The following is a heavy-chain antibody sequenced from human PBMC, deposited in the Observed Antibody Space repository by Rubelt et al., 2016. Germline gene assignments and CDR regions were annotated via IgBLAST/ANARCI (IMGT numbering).Heavy chain of an antibody. V-gene: IGHV4-34*01. D-gene: IGHD5-24*01. Sequence: QVQLQQWGAGLLKPSETLSLTCAVYGGSFSGYYWSWIRQPPGKGLEWIGEINHSGSTNYNPSLKVRVTISLDTSKNQFSLKLSSVTAADTAVYYCAREGQGYSRRWFDPWGQGTLVTVSS. CDR2: INHSGST. J-gene: IGHJ5*02. CDR1: GGSFSGYY. CDR3: AREGQGYSRRWFDP.